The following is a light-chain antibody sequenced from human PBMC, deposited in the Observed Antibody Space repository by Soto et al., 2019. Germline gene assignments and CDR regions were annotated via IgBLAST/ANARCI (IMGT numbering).Light chain of an antibody. CDR1: QSIRSW. V-gene: IGKV1-5*03. CDR2: QAA. J-gene: IGKJ1*01. CDR3: QQYNSDPTWT. Sequence: DIQMTQSPSTLSASVGDRVTITCRASQSIRSWLAWYQQKSGKAPKLLIYQAASLESGVPSRFRGSGSGTEFTLTISRLQPDDFATYYCQQYNSDPTWTFGQGTKVEIK.